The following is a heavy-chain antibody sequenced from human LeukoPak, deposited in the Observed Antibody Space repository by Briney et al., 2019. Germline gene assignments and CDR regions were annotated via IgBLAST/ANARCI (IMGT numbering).Heavy chain of an antibody. V-gene: IGHV4-59*01. Sequence: PSETLSLTCTVSGGSISSYYWSRIRQPPGKGLEWIGYIYYSGSTNYNPSLKSRVTISVDTSKNQFSLKLSSVTAADTAVYYCARIGSSGYCDYWGQGTLVTVSS. J-gene: IGHJ4*02. CDR3: ARIGSSGYCDY. D-gene: IGHD3-22*01. CDR2: IYYSGST. CDR1: GGSISSYY.